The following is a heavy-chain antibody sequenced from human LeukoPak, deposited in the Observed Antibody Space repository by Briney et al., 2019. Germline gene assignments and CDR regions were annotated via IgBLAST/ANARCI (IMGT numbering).Heavy chain of an antibody. J-gene: IGHJ6*03. V-gene: IGHV3-23*01. D-gene: IGHD3-3*01. CDR3: AEDSAYDFWSGYSYYYYYMDV. CDR1: GFTFSSYA. Sequence: GGSLRLSCAASGFTFSSYAMSWVRQAPGKGLEWVSAISGSGGSTYYADSVKGRFTISRDNSKNTLYLQMNSLRAEDTAVYYCAEDSAYDFWSGYSYYYYYMDVWGKGTTVTVSS. CDR2: ISGSGGST.